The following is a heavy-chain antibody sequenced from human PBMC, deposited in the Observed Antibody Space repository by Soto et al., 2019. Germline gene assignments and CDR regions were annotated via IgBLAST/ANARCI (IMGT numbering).Heavy chain of an antibody. CDR1: GFTFSSYW. V-gene: IGHV3-7*03. CDR2: IKQDGSEK. J-gene: IGHJ6*02. CDR3: ARAMYSSPIRYYYYGMDV. D-gene: IGHD6-13*01. Sequence: GGSLRLSCAASGFTFSSYWMSWVRQAPGKGLEWVANIKQDGSEKYYVDSVKGRFTISRDNAKNPLYLQMNSLRAEDTAVYYCARAMYSSPIRYYYYGMDVWGQGTTVTVSS.